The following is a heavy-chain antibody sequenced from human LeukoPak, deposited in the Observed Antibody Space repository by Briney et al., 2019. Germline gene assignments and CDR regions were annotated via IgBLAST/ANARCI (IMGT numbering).Heavy chain of an antibody. D-gene: IGHD6-19*01. Sequence: GGSLRLSCAASGFTFSNAWTSWVRQAPGKGLEWVGRIKSKTDGGTTDYAAPVKGRFTISRDDSKNTLYLQMNSLKTEDTAVYYCTTDPLIAVAGTAFDYWGQGTLVTVSS. CDR3: TTDPLIAVAGTAFDY. J-gene: IGHJ4*02. V-gene: IGHV3-15*01. CDR1: GFTFSNAW. CDR2: IKSKTDGGTT.